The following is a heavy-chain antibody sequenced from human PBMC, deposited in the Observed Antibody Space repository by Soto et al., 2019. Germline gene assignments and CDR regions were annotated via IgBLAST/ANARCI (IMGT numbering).Heavy chain of an antibody. D-gene: IGHD3-10*01. Sequence: SGPTLVNPTETLTLTCTVSGFSLSNARMGVSRIRQPPGKALEWLAHIFSNDEESYNTSLRSRLTISKDTSKSQVVLTLTNMDPVDTATYYCARSGLGSDNFDHWGQGTLVTVSS. CDR3: ARSGLGSDNFDH. CDR1: GFSLSNARMG. V-gene: IGHV2-26*01. J-gene: IGHJ4*02. CDR2: IFSNDEE.